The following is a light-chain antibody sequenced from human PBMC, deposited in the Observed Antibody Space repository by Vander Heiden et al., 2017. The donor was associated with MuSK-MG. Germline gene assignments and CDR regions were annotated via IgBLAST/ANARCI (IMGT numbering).Light chain of an antibody. J-gene: IGKJ2*01. CDR1: QDSSSN. V-gene: IGKV1-33*01. CDR2: DAF. CDR3: QQNDELPYT. Sequence: DIQITQSPYSPSVSVRARVTITCGASQDSSSNLSWYQQKPGKAPRLLIYDAFNLETGVPSRFSGSASGTDFTFTITNLHPEDFAAYYCQQNDELPYTFGQGTKLEIK.